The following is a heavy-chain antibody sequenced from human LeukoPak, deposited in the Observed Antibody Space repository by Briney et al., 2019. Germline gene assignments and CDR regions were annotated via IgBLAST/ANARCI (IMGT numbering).Heavy chain of an antibody. Sequence: GGSLRLSCAASGFTFSSYAMHWVRQAPGKGLEWVAVVSYDGSNKYYADSVKGRFTISRDNSKNTLYLQMNSLRSDDTAVYYCARDGMDGYARPSDYWGQGTLVTVSS. V-gene: IGHV3-30*04. J-gene: IGHJ4*02. CDR2: VSYDGSNK. CDR1: GFTFSSYA. D-gene: IGHD5-24*01. CDR3: ARDGMDGYARPSDY.